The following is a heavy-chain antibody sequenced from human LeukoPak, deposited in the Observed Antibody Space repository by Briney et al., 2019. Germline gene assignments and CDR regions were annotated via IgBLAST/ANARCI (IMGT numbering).Heavy chain of an antibody. CDR1: GYTFTSCG. D-gene: IGHD3-10*01. V-gene: IGHV1-18*01. Sequence: ASVKVSCKASGYTFTSCGISWVRQAPGQGLEWMGWISAYNGNTNYAQKLQGRVTMTTDTSTSTAYMELRSLRSDDTAVYYCARDKAGRWFGDYWGQGTLVTVSS. J-gene: IGHJ4*02. CDR2: ISAYNGNT. CDR3: ARDKAGRWFGDY.